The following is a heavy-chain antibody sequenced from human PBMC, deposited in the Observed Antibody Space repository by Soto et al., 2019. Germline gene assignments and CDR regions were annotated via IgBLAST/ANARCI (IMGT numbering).Heavy chain of an antibody. CDR2: IFYNGNT. Sequence: SETLSLTCTVSGGSIDSSTYYWGWIRQPPGKGLEWIGSIFYNGNTFYNPSLKSRITISVDTSKNQLSLKLSSVTAADTAVYYCARHSTGYYYSWFDPWGQGTLVT. CDR3: ARHSTGYYYSWFDP. J-gene: IGHJ5*02. V-gene: IGHV4-39*01. D-gene: IGHD3-22*01. CDR1: GGSIDSSTYY.